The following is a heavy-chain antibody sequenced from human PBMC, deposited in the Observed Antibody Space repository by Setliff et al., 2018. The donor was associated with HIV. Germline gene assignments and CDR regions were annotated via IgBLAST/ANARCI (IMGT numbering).Heavy chain of an antibody. CDR1: GYTLTEVS. CDR3: PLASVVSTARWNH. J-gene: IGHJ5*02. V-gene: IGHV1-24*01. Sequence: ASVKVSCKLSGYTLTEVSMHWVRQAPGKGLEWMGYFDPQDGKTIYAQKFQGRVTMTEDTSTHTAYMDLSSLTSDDTAVYYFPLASVVSTARWNHWGRGTLVTVSS. D-gene: IGHD2-15*01. CDR2: FDPQDGKT.